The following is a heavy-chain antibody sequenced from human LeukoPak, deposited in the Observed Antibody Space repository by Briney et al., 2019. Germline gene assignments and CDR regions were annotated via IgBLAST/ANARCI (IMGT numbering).Heavy chain of an antibody. Sequence: SETLSLTCTVSGGSISSSSYYWGWIRQPPGKGLEWIGSIYYSGSTYNNPSLKSRVTISVDTSKNQFSLKLSSVTAADTAVYYCAREGSSWSQAYYFDYWGQGTLVTVSS. CDR2: IYYSGST. CDR3: AREGSSWSQAYYFDY. V-gene: IGHV4-39*07. CDR1: GGSISSSSYY. J-gene: IGHJ4*02. D-gene: IGHD6-13*01.